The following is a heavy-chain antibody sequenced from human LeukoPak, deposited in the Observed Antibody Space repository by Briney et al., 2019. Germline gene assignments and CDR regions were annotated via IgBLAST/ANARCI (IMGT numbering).Heavy chain of an antibody. Sequence: ASVKVSRKASGYTFTSYYMHWVRQAPGQGLEWMGIINPSGGSTSYAQKFQGRVTMTRDTSTSTVYMELSSLRSEDTAVYYCARDFVPAAMISNWFDPWGQGTLVTVSS. CDR3: ARDFVPAAMISNWFDP. J-gene: IGHJ5*02. D-gene: IGHD2-2*01. V-gene: IGHV1-46*01. CDR2: INPSGGST. CDR1: GYTFTSYY.